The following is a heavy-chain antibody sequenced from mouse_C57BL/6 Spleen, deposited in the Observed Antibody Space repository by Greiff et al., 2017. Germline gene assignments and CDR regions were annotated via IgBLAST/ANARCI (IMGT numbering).Heavy chain of an antibody. V-gene: IGHV1-80*01. Sequence: VQLQQSGAELVKPGASVKISCKASGYAFSSYWMNWVKQRPGKGLEWIGQIYPGDGDTNYNGKFKGKATLTADKSSSTAYMQLSSLTSEDSAVYFCARSGDGYYVPFAYWGQGTLVTVS. D-gene: IGHD2-3*01. CDR1: GYAFSSYW. J-gene: IGHJ3*01. CDR2: IYPGDGDT. CDR3: ARSGDGYYVPFAY.